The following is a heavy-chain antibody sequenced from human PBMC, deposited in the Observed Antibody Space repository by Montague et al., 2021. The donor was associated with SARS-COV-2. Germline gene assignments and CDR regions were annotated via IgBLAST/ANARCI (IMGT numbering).Heavy chain of an antibody. J-gene: IGHJ6*02. Sequence: SETLSLTCYVSDGSISSSRYHWGWIRQPPGQALEWIGSIYYTGSSYYNPSLKSRVTLSVATSKNQFSLKLDSVTAADTAVYYCARYRVWYYYYYGMDVWGQGTTVTVSS. CDR1: DGSISSSRYH. CDR2: IYYTGSS. V-gene: IGHV4-39*01. CDR3: ARYRVWYYYYYGMDV. D-gene: IGHD2-21*01.